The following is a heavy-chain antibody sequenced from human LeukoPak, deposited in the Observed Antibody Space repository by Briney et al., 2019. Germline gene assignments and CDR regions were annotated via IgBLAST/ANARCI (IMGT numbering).Heavy chain of an antibody. CDR2: INHSGST. J-gene: IGHJ4*02. CDR3: ARGGHYYDSSGYYRLGY. V-gene: IGHV4-34*01. D-gene: IGHD3-22*01. Sequence: CAVYGGSFSGYYWSWIRQPPGKGLEWIGEINHSGSTNYNPSLKSRVTISVDTSKNQFSLKLSSVTAADTAVYYCARGGHYYDSSGYYRLGYWGQGTLVTVSS. CDR1: GGSFSGYY.